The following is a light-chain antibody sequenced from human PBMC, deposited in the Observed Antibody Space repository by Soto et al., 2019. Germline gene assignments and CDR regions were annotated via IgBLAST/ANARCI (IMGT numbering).Light chain of an antibody. Sequence: EIVLTQSPGTLSLSPGEGATLSCRASQAIRSTSLVWYQKKPGQAPRLLKYGGSTRASGFPDRFSGREFERDFTITICEVEPEDFAGCFCQLYSDSTWTVGPGTRVEI. J-gene: IGKJ1*01. V-gene: IGKV3-20*01. CDR3: QLYSDSTWT. CDR2: GGS. CDR1: QAIRSTS.